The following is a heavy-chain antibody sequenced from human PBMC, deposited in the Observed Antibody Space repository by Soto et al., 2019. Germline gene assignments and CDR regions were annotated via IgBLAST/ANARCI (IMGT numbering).Heavy chain of an antibody. Sequence: QVTLKESGPVLVKPTETLTLTCTVSGFSLSNARMGVTWIRQPPGKALEWLAHIFSNDEKSYSTSLNTRLTLSKDTSKSQVVLTMTNLDPVDTATYYCARIPYGDYEVGGGAYWGQGTLVTVSS. D-gene: IGHD4-17*01. CDR1: GFSLSNARMG. V-gene: IGHV2-26*01. CDR3: ARIPYGDYEVGGGAY. J-gene: IGHJ4*02. CDR2: IFSNDEK.